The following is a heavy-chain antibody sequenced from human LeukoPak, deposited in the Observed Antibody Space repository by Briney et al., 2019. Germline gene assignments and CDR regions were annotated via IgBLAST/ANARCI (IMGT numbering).Heavy chain of an antibody. CDR3: ASILGYCSGGSCTNDY. D-gene: IGHD2-15*01. Sequence: PGGSLRLSCAASGFTFSSYWMSWVRQASGKGLEWVANIKQDGSEKYYVDSVKGRFTISRDNAKNSLYLQMNSLRAEDTAVYYCASILGYCSGGSCTNDYWGQGTLVTVSS. CDR2: IKQDGSEK. V-gene: IGHV3-7*01. J-gene: IGHJ4*02. CDR1: GFTFSSYW.